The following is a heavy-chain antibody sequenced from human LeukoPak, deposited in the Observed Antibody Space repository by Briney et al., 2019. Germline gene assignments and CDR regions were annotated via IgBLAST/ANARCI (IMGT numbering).Heavy chain of an antibody. CDR2: ISYDGTDK. CDR3: ARAKDCSSSTCYNAFDI. D-gene: IGHD2-2*01. Sequence: PGGSLRLSCADSGFTFSPYAMHWVRQTPGKGLEWVAVISYDGTDKYYADSVKGRFTISRDNSKNTLYLQMNALRAEDTAVYYCARAKDCSSSTCYNAFDIWGQGTMVTVSS. V-gene: IGHV3-30-3*01. J-gene: IGHJ3*02. CDR1: GFTFSPYA.